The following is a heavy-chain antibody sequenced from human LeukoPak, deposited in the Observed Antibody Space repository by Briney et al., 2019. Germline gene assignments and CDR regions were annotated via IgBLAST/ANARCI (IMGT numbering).Heavy chain of an antibody. CDR3: ARDRGDYSNYEIDY. Sequence: PGGSLRLSCAASGFTFSAYEMSWVRQAPGKGLEWVSYINSSTGSVIYYADFVKGRLTISRNNTKNSLYLQMNSLRAKDTAVYYCARDRGDYSNYEIDYWGQGTLVTVSS. J-gene: IGHJ4*02. CDR2: INSSTGSVI. CDR1: GFTFSAYE. D-gene: IGHD4-11*01. V-gene: IGHV3-48*03.